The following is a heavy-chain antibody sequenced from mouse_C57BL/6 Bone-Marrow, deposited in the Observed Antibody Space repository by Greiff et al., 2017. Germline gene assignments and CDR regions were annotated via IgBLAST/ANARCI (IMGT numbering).Heavy chain of an antibody. Sequence: EVQLVESGGDLVKPGGSLKLSCAASGFTFSSYGMSWVRQTPDKRLEWVATISSGGSYSSYPDSVKGRFTISRANAKNTLYLKVSSLKSTDTAMYYCARQDYYINFFAYWGQGTLVTVSA. CDR2: ISSGGSYS. J-gene: IGHJ3*01. V-gene: IGHV5-6*01. CDR1: GFTFSSYG. CDR3: ARQDYYINFFAY. D-gene: IGHD2-5*01.